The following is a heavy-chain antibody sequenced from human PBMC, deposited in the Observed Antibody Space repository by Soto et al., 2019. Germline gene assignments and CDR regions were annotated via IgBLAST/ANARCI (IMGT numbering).Heavy chain of an antibody. J-gene: IGHJ4*02. D-gene: IGHD6-6*01. CDR2: IYPGDSDT. CDR3: AIPRGSSSSPYYFDY. CDR1: GYSFTSYW. V-gene: IGHV5-51*01. Sequence: GESLNISCKGSGYSFTSYWIGWVRQMPGKGLEWMGIIYPGDSDTRYSPSFQGQVTISADKSISTAYLQWSSLKASDTAMYYCAIPRGSSSSPYYFDYWGQGTLVTVSS.